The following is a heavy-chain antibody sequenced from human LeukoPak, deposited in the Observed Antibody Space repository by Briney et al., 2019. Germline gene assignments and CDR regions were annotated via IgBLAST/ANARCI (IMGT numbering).Heavy chain of an antibody. CDR3: ARDLIRSGWSPSGMDV. Sequence: SETLSLTCTVSGGSISSYYWSWIRQPPGKGLEWIGYIYYSGSINYNPSLKSRVTISVDTSKNQFSLKLSSVTAADTAVYYCARDLIRSGWSPSGMDVWGQGTTVTVSS. V-gene: IGHV4-59*01. CDR2: IYYSGSI. CDR1: GGSISSYY. D-gene: IGHD6-19*01. J-gene: IGHJ6*02.